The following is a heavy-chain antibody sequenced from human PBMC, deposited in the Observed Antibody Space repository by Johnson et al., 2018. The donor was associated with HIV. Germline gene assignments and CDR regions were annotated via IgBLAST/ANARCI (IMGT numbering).Heavy chain of an antibody. V-gene: IGHV3-20*04. Sequence: VHLVESGGGVVRPGRSLRLSCAASGFTFDDYGMTWVRQPPGKGLEWVSGINWNGGSTGYADSVKGRFTISRDNAKNSLYLQMNSLRAEDTALYYCARGAYSSSWHASDASDIWGQGTMVTVSS. D-gene: IGHD6-13*01. J-gene: IGHJ3*02. CDR1: GFTFDDYG. CDR3: ARGAYSSSWHASDASDI. CDR2: INWNGGST.